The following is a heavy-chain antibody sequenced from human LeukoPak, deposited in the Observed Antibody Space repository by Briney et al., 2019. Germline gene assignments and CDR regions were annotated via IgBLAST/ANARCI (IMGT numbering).Heavy chain of an antibody. Sequence: SQTLSVTCAVSGGSISSGDYYWSWVRQPPGEGRECIGYVYYIGSVYYNPSLRRRVAISVHTSKYQFTLKLNYVTAPDTAVYYCARVAAATTNPRFDYWGQGTLVTVSS. CDR3: ARVAAATTNPRFDY. D-gene: IGHD1-1*01. CDR1: GGSISSGDYY. CDR2: VYYIGSV. J-gene: IGHJ4*02. V-gene: IGHV4-31*11.